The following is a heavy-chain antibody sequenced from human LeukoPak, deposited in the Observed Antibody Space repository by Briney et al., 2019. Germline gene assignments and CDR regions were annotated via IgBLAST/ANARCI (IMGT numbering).Heavy chain of an antibody. V-gene: IGHV1-46*01. CDR3: AREGGSYSYAFDI. Sequence: ASVKVSCKASGYTFTSYYMHWVRQAPGRGLEWMGIINPSGGSTSYTQKFQGRVTMTRDTSTSTVYMELSSLRSEDTAVYYCAREGGSYSYAFDIWGQGTMVTVSS. CDR1: GYTFTSYY. J-gene: IGHJ3*02. CDR2: INPSGGST. D-gene: IGHD1-26*01.